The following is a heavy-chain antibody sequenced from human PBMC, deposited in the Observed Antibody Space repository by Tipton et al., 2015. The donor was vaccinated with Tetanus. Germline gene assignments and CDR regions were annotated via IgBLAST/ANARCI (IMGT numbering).Heavy chain of an antibody. J-gene: IGHJ4*02. CDR3: ARANNEFPKKGPFDS. D-gene: IGHD1-1*01. CDR2: IYYSGSA. CDR1: GGSVNDGRFY. Sequence: GLVKPSDTLSLTCTVSGGSVNDGRFYWTWIRQPPGKALEWVAPIYYSGSATYNPSVACRATVSIDMSKNQFSLRLTSATAADTAVYYCARANNEFPKKGPFDSWGQGSLVIVSS. V-gene: IGHV4-61*01.